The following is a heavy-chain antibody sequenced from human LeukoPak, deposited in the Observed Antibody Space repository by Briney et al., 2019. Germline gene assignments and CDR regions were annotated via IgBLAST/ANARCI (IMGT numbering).Heavy chain of an antibody. CDR2: MNPNSGNT. V-gene: IGHV1-8*03. CDR1: GYTFTSYD. D-gene: IGHD2-2*01. CDR3: ARGRYCSSTSCFAWLWFDP. J-gene: IGHJ5*02. Sequence: ASVKVSCKASGYTFTSYDINWVRQATGQGLEWMGWMNPNSGNTGYAQKFQGRVTITRNTSISTAYMELGSLRSEDTAVYYCARGRYCSSTSCFAWLWFDPWGQGTLVTVSS.